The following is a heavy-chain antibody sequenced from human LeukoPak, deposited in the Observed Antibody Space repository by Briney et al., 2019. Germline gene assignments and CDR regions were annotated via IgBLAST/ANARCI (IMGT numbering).Heavy chain of an antibody. CDR1: GYSFTSYW. Sequence: GESLKISCKGSGYSFTSYWIGWVRQMPGKVLEWMGIIYPGDSDTRYSPSFQGQVTISADKSISTAYLQWSSLKASDTAMYYCAILPYCSGGSCYDIAAFDIWGQGTMVTVSS. J-gene: IGHJ3*02. CDR2: IYPGDSDT. D-gene: IGHD2-15*01. V-gene: IGHV5-51*01. CDR3: AILPYCSGGSCYDIAAFDI.